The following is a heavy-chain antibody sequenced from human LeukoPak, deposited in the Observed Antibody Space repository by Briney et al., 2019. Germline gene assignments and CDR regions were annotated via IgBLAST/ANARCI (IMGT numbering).Heavy chain of an antibody. D-gene: IGHD1-26*01. CDR3: ARDLSGSYYFDY. CDR2: ISSSSSYT. J-gene: IGHJ4*02. V-gene: IGHV3-11*05. CDR1: GFTFSAYY. Sequence: GGSLRLSCAASGFTFSAYYMSWIRQAPGKGLEWVSYISSSSSYTNYADSVRGRFTISRDNAKNSLYLQMNSLRAEDTAVFYCARDLSGSYYFDYWGQGTLVTVSS.